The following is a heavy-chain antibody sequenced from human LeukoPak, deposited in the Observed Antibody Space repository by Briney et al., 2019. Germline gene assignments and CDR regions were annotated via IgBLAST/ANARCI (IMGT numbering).Heavy chain of an antibody. D-gene: IGHD2-15*01. J-gene: IGHJ6*03. V-gene: IGHV3-7*01. CDR3: ARERLKYCSGGSCSYYYYMDV. CDR1: GFTFSNYW. Sequence: GGSLRLSCAASGFTFSNYWMNWVRQAPGKGLEWVANIKQDGSKKYSVDSVKGRFTVSRDNAKNSLYLQMNSLRAEDTAVYYCARERLKYCSGGSCSYYYYMDVWGKGTTVTVSS. CDR2: IKQDGSKK.